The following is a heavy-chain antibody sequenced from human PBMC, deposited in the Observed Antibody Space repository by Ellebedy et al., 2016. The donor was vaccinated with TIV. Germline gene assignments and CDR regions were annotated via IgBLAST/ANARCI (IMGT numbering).Heavy chain of an antibody. V-gene: IGHV1-69*13. CDR3: ARDTSRCSSTSCYPYYGY. CDR1: GGTFSSYA. Sequence: SVKVSCXASGGTFSSYAISWVRQAPGQGLEWMGGIIPIFGTANYAQKFQGRVTIIADESTSTAYMELSSLRSEDTAVYYCARDTSRCSSTSCYPYYGYWGQGTLVTVSS. CDR2: IIPIFGTA. J-gene: IGHJ4*02. D-gene: IGHD2-2*01.